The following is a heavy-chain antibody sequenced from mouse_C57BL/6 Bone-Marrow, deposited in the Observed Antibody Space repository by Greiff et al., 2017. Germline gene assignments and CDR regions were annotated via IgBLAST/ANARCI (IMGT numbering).Heavy chain of an antibody. D-gene: IGHD2-13*01. CDR1: GYTFTEYT. CDR2: FYPGSGSI. V-gene: IGHV1-62-2*01. CDR3: AKHEGECDLGFAY. Sequence: QVQLQQSGAELMKPGASVKLSCKASGYTFTEYTIQWVKQRSGQGLELIGWFYPGSGSIKYNEKFKDKATLTADKSSSTAYMELSRLTSEDTAVYFGAKHEGECDLGFAYWGQGTLVTVSA. J-gene: IGHJ3*01.